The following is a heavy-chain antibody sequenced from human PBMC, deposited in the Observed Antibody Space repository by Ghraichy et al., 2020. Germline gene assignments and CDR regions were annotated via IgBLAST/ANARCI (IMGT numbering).Heavy chain of an antibody. CDR1: GFTFSSYA. V-gene: IGHV3-23*01. D-gene: IGHD1-26*01. CDR2: ISGSGGST. CDR3: AKDRLASGSYYFDY. J-gene: IGHJ4*02. Sequence: GGSLRLSCAASGFTFSSYAMSWVRQAPGKGLEWVSGISGSGGSTYYADSVKGRFTISRDNSKNTLYLQMNSLRAEDTAVYDCAKDRLASGSYYFDYWGQGTLVTVSS.